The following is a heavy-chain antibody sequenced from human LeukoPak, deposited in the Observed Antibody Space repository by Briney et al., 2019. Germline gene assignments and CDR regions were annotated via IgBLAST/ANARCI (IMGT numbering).Heavy chain of an antibody. D-gene: IGHD4-11*01. CDR1: GFTFGDYA. CDR2: IRNRPKGGTT. J-gene: IGHJ4*02. V-gene: IGHV3-49*03. CDR3: TRGDYSNYDY. Sequence: GGSLTLSCTASGFTFGDYAMSEFRQAPGKGLEWVGFIRNRPKGGTTEYAASVKGRFTISRDDSKSIAYLQMNSLKIEDTAVYYCTRGDYSNYDYWGQGTLVTVSS.